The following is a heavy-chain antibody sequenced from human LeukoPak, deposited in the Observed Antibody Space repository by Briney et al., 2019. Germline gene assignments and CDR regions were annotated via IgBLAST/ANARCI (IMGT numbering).Heavy chain of an antibody. CDR1: GFTYSDYY. CDR2: ISSSGSTI. J-gene: IGHJ4*02. Sequence: GGSLRLSCAASGFTYSDYYMSWIRQAPGKGLEWVSYISSSGSTIYYADSVKGRFTISRDNAKNSLYLQMNSLRAEDTAVYYCARGGLIAAAGISAFDYWGQGTLVTVSS. D-gene: IGHD6-13*01. CDR3: ARGGLIAAAGISAFDY. V-gene: IGHV3-11*01.